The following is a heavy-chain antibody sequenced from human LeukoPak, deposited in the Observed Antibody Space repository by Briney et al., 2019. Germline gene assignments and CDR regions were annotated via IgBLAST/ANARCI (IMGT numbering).Heavy chain of an antibody. CDR1: GFAVSSDY. CDR2: IYSGGTT. CDR3: ARDRNSDYHPGY. Sequence: PGGSLRLSCAGSGFAVSSDYMSWVRQAPGKGLERVSLIYSGGTTYYADSVRGRFTISRDNSKNTLYLQMNSLRIEDTAVYYCARDRNSDYHPGYWGQGTLVTVSS. V-gene: IGHV3-66*01. D-gene: IGHD2/OR15-2a*01. J-gene: IGHJ4*02.